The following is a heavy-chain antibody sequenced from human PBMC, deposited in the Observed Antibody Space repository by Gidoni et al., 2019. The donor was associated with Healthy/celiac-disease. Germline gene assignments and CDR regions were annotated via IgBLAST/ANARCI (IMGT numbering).Heavy chain of an antibody. CDR3: AKDRRGYYYYYMDV. Sequence: EVQLVESGGGLVQPGRSLRPSCAASGFTFDDYAMHWVRQAPGKGLEWVSGISWNSGSIGYADSVKGRFTISRDNAKNSLYLQMNSLRAEDTALYYCAKDRRGYYYYYMDVWGKGTTVTVSS. D-gene: IGHD3-10*01. CDR2: ISWNSGSI. V-gene: IGHV3-9*01. CDR1: GFTFDDYA. J-gene: IGHJ6*03.